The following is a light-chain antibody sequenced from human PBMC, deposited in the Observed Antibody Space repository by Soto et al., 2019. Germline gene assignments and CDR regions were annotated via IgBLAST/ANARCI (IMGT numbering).Light chain of an antibody. J-gene: IGKJ4*01. CDR1: QGISSY. V-gene: IGKV1-39*01. Sequence: IQMTQSPSSVSASVGDRVTITCRASQGISSYLNWYQQKPGKAPKLLIYAASSLQSGVPSRFSGSGSGTDFTLTISSLQPEDFATYYCQKSYSTPLTFGGGTKVDIK. CDR2: AAS. CDR3: QKSYSTPLT.